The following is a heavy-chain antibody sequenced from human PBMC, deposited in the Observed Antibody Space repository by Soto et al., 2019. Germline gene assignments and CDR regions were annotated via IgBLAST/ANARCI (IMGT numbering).Heavy chain of an antibody. V-gene: IGHV4-59*01. CDR3: AAITVVRGVIVTGFDY. CDR1: GGSISNYY. CDR2: VYYGGST. J-gene: IGHJ4*02. Sequence: PSETLSLTCTVSGGSISNYYWSWIRQPPGKGLEWIGYVYYGGSTNYNPSLKSRVTISVDASKNQFSLKLSSVTAADTAVYYCAAITVVRGVIVTGFDYWGQGTLVTVS. D-gene: IGHD3-10*01.